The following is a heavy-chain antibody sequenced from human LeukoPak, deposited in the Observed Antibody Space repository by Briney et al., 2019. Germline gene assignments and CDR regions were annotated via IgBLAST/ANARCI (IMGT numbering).Heavy chain of an antibody. J-gene: IGHJ1*01. D-gene: IGHD3-9*01. CDR1: GGSFSGYY. CDR3: ARGKATYYDILTGYWEFYPAEYFQH. V-gene: IGHV4-34*01. Sequence: PSETLSLTCAVYGGSFSGYYWSWIRQPPGKGLEWIGEINHSGSTNYNPSLKSRVTISVDTSKNQFSLKLSSVTAADTAVYYCARGKATYYDILTGYWEFYPAEYFQHWGQGTLVTVSS. CDR2: INHSGST.